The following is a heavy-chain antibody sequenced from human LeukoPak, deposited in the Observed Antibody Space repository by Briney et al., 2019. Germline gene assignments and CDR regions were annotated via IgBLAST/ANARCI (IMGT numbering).Heavy chain of an antibody. J-gene: IGHJ4*02. CDR1: GFTFNSYG. CDR2: IGHNGINK. V-gene: IGHV3-30*02. CDR3: ARDVRIYYYDSSPDY. D-gene: IGHD3-22*01. Sequence: GGSLRLSCAASGFTFNSYGMHWVRQAPGKGLEWVAYIGHNGINKYYADSVKGRFTIPRDSSRNTLSLQMNSLRGEDTAVYYCARDVRIYYYDSSPDYWGPGTLVTVSS.